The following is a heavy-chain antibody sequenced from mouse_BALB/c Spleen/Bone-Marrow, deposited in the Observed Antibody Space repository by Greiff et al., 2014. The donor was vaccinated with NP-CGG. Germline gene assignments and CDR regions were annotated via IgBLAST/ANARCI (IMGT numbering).Heavy chain of an antibody. CDR2: IYPYNGGT. CDR3: ARGGGYDGYYGLAY. CDR1: GYTFTDHN. Sequence: EVQLQQSGPELVKPGASVKISCKASGYTFTDHNMHWVKQSHGKSLEWIGYIYPYNGGTGYNQKFKSKATLTVDNSSSTAYMELRSPTSEDSAVYYCARGGGYDGYYGLAYWGQGTLVTVSA. V-gene: IGHV1S29*02. D-gene: IGHD2-3*01. J-gene: IGHJ3*01.